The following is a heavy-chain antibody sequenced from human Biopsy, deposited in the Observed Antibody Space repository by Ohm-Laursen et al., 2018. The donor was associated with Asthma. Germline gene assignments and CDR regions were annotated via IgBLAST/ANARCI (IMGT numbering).Heavy chain of an antibody. CDR1: GDSVSSNSAT. Sequence: SQTLSLTCAISGDSVSSNSATWNWIRQSPSRGLEWLGRTYYRSKWYNDYAVSVKSQMTINPDTSKNHFSLQLNSVTPEDTAVYYCARGTGFSNSWYYLRCWGPGTLVTVSS. D-gene: IGHD6-13*01. J-gene: IGHJ4*02. V-gene: IGHV6-1*01. CDR3: ARGTGFSNSWYYLRC. CDR2: TYYRSKWYN.